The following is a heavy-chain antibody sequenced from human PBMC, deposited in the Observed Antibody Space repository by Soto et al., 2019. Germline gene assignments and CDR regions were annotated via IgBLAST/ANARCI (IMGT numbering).Heavy chain of an antibody. CDR3: ARDGRGRGWFDP. Sequence: SVKVSCKASGGTFSSYAISWVRQAPGQGLEWMGGIIPIFGTANYAQRFQGRVTITADESTSTAYMELSSLRSEDTAVYYCARDGRGRGWFDPWGQGTLVTVSS. CDR1: GGTFSSYA. J-gene: IGHJ5*02. D-gene: IGHD3-10*01. V-gene: IGHV1-69*13. CDR2: IIPIFGTA.